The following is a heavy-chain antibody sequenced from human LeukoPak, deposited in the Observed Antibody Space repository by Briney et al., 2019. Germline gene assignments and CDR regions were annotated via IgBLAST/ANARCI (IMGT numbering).Heavy chain of an antibody. CDR1: GFSFSSYP. CDR3: AREVVIFPDYYYYGMDV. CDR2: INSDTNIT. D-gene: IGHD3-9*01. J-gene: IGHJ6*02. Sequence: GGSLRLSCVASGFSFSSYPMNWVRQAPGKGLEWVSHINSDTNITPYTASVEGRFTISRDNAKNSLFLQMNSLRADDTAVYYCAREVVIFPDYYYYGMDVWGQGTTVTVSS. V-gene: IGHV3-48*04.